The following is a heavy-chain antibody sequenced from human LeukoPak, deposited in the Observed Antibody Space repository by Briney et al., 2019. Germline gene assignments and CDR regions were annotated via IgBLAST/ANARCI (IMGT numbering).Heavy chain of an antibody. V-gene: IGHV1-3*01. CDR1: GYTFTSYA. Sequence: ASVKVSCKASGYTFTSYAMHWVRQAPGQRREWMGWINAGNGNTKYSQKFQGRVTITRDTSASTAYMELSSLRSEDTAVYYCASVITMVRGHGMDVWGKGTTVTVSS. J-gene: IGHJ6*04. CDR2: INAGNGNT. CDR3: ASVITMVRGHGMDV. D-gene: IGHD3-10*01.